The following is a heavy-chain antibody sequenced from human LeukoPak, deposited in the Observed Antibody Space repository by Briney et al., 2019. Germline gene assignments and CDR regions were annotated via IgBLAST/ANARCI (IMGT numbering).Heavy chain of an antibody. CDR2: INPSSGGT. V-gene: IGHV1-46*01. J-gene: IGHJ3*02. Sequence: SVKLSCKASGYTFINYYLHWVRQAPGQGLEWMGIINPSSGGTSYAQKFQGRVTMTRATSTSTVYMELSSLRPEDTAVYYCARDPSYCGGDCYAFDIWGQGTMVTVSS. D-gene: IGHD2-21*02. CDR1: GYTFINYY. CDR3: ARDPSYCGGDCYAFDI.